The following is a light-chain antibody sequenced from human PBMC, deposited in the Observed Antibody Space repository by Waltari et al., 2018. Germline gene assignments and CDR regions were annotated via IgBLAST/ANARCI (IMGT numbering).Light chain of an antibody. CDR3: QQYNNWPPMYT. Sequence: EIVMTPSPATLSVSPGERVTLSCRASQSVSSNLAWYQQKPGQAPSVLIYAASTRATGIPARFSGSGSGTEFTLTISSLQSEDFAVYYCQQYNNWPPMYTFGQGTKLEIK. CDR2: AAS. CDR1: QSVSSN. J-gene: IGKJ2*01. V-gene: IGKV3-15*01.